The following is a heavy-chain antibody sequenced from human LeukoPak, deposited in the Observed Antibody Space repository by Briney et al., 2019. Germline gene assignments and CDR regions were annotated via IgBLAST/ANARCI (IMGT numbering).Heavy chain of an antibody. V-gene: IGHV1-2*02. CDR3: VRDLGISGWYAPPLGYFDS. CDR1: GYTFSAYC. J-gene: IGHJ4*02. CDR2: INPKSGGT. D-gene: IGHD6-19*01. Sequence: ASVKVSCKASGYTFSAYCMHWVRQAPGQGLEWMGWINPKSGGTNYAQQFQDRVTMTRDTSISSTYMELSRLKSDDTAVYYCVRDLGISGWYAPPLGYFDSWGQGTLVTVSS.